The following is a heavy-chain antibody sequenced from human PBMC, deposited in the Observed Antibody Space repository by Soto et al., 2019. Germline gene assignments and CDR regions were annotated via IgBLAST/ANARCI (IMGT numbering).Heavy chain of an antibody. CDR2: IYPGDPDT. CDR3: ARPREAGKYYYGVDV. V-gene: IGHV5-51*01. D-gene: IGHD6-19*01. Sequence: PGESLKISCKGSGYSFTSYGIGWVRQMPGKGLEWMGIIYPGDPDTRYSPSFQGQVTISADKSISTAYLQWSSLKASDTAMYYCARPREAGKYYYGVDVWGQGTTVTVSS. J-gene: IGHJ6*02. CDR1: GYSFTSYG.